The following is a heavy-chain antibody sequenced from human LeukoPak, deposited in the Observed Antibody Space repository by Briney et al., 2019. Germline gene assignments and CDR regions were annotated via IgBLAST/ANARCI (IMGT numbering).Heavy chain of an antibody. CDR3: SRVPPSAHQLLSSDY. CDR1: GYTFTKYV. J-gene: IGHJ4*02. V-gene: IGHV1-18*04. Sequence: ASVMVSCKATGYTFTKYVISWVGQAPGQGLEWMSWISANNGETRYAQNFQGRVTMTTDASTTTAYMELRSLRSDDTAVYYCSRVPPSAHQLLSSDYWGQGTQVTVSS. D-gene: IGHD2-2*01. CDR2: ISANNGET.